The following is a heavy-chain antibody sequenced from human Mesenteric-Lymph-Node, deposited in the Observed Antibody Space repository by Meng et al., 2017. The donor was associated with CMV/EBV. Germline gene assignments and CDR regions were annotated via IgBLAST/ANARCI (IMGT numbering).Heavy chain of an antibody. CDR2: ISYDGSNK. V-gene: IGHV3-30-3*01. CDR3: ARTAWEIVVVPTGWFDP. Sequence: FTFSNYAIHWVRQAPSKGLEWVAVISYDGSNKYYADSVKGRFTISRDNSKNTLYLQMNSLRTEDTAVYYCARTAWEIVVVPTGWFDPWGQGTLVTVSS. D-gene: IGHD2-2*01. J-gene: IGHJ5*02. CDR1: FTFSNYA.